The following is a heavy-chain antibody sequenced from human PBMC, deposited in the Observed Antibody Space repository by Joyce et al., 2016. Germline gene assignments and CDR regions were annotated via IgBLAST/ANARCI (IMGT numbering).Heavy chain of an antibody. CDR2: IYYSGRT. CDR3: ARGEVVVTAIRFGP. J-gene: IGHJ5*01. Sequence: QAQLQESGPGLVKPSETLSLTCTFSGGSIRSGGYYWAWIRQYPGKGLEWLGSIYYSGRTHYNPSLKSRLTMTGDMSNNQFFLRLTSVTTADTAIYYCARGEVVVTAIRFGPWGQGTLVTVSS. CDR1: GGSIRSGGYY. D-gene: IGHD2-21*02. V-gene: IGHV4-31*03.